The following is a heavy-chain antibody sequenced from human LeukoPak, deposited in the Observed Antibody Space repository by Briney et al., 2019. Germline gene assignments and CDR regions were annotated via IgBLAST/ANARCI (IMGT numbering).Heavy chain of an antibody. CDR3: ARDVGAYDILTGLDY. V-gene: IGHV1-18*01. Sequence: ASVKVSCKASGGTFSSYAISWVRQAPGQGLEWMGWISAYNGNTNYAQKLQGRVTMTTDTSTSTAYMELRSLRSDDTTVYYCARDVGAYDILTGLDYWGQGTLVTVSS. CDR2: ISAYNGNT. J-gene: IGHJ4*02. D-gene: IGHD3-9*01. CDR1: GGTFSSYA.